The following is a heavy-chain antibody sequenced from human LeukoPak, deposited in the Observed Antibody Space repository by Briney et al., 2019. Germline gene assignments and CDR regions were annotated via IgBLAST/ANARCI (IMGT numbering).Heavy chain of an antibody. V-gene: IGHV4-38-2*02. J-gene: IGHJ4*02. CDR3: AREPGIAVAAPYFDY. D-gene: IGHD6-19*01. Sequence: SETLSLTCTVSGYSISSGYYWGWIRQPPGKGLEWIGIIYHSGSTYYNPSLKSRVTISVDTSKNHFSLKLSSVTAADTAVYYCAREPGIAVAAPYFDYWGQGTLVTVSS. CDR2: IYHSGST. CDR1: GYSISSGYY.